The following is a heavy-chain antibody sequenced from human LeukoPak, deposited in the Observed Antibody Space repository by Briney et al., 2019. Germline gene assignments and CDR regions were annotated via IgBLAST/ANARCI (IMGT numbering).Heavy chain of an antibody. CDR3: ARDRPYRAVAGYFDL. CDR2: INAGNGNT. CDR1: GYTFTSYA. Sequence: RASVMVSCKASGYTFTSYAMHWVRQAPGQRLEWMGWINAGNGNTKYSQKCQGRVTITRNTSASTAYMERSSLRSEDTAVYYCARDRPYRAVAGYFDLWGRGTLVTVSS. V-gene: IGHV1-3*01. D-gene: IGHD6-19*01. J-gene: IGHJ2*01.